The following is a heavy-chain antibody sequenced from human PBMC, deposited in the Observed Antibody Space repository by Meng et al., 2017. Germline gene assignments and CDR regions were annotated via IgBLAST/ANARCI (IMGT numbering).Heavy chain of an antibody. D-gene: IGHD1-26*01. V-gene: IGHV1-69*05. CDR3: ARDTVGATLYYYGMDV. CDR1: GGTFSSYA. CDR2: IIPIFGTA. Sequence: SVKVSCKASGGTFSSYAISWVRQAPGQGLEWMGGIIPIFGTANYAQKFQGRVTITTDESTSTAYMELSSLRSEDTAVYYCARDTVGATLYYYGMDVWGQGNTVTVSS. J-gene: IGHJ6*02.